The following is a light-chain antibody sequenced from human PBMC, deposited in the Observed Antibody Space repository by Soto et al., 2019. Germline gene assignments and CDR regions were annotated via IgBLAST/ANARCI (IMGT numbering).Light chain of an antibody. Sequence: QSALTQPASVSGSPGQSITISCTGTSSDVGRYNSVSWYQQHPGKAPKLMIYDLSNRPSGVSTRFSGSKSGNTASLTISGLQAEDEAYYYCSSYTSTSTVVVFGGGTKLTVL. CDR3: SSYTSTSTVVV. J-gene: IGLJ2*01. V-gene: IGLV2-14*01. CDR1: SSDVGRYNS. CDR2: DLS.